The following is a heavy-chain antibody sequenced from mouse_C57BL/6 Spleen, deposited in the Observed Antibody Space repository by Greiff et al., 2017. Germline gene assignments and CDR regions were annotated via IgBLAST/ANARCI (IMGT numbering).Heavy chain of an antibody. CDR3: ARCGYDRDWFAY. V-gene: IGHV1-81*01. D-gene: IGHD2-2*01. CDR1: GYTFTSYG. J-gene: IGHJ3*01. CDR2: IYPRSGNT. Sequence: QVQLQQSGAELARPGASVKLSCKASGYTFTSYGISWVKQRTGQGLEWIGEIYPRSGNTYYNEKFKGKATLTADKSSSTAYMELRSLTSEDSAVYFCARCGYDRDWFAYWGQGTLVTVSA.